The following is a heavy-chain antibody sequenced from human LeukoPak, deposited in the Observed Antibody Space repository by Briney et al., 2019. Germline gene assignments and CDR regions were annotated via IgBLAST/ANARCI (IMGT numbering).Heavy chain of an antibody. CDR3: ARGVGELYLYYYYMDV. D-gene: IGHD3-10*01. J-gene: IGHJ6*03. CDR2: ISSSGSTI. Sequence: PGGSLRLSCVASGFTFSSYWMNWVRQAPGKGLEWVSYISSSGSTIYYADSVKGRFTISRDNAKNSLYLQMNSLRAEDTAVYYCARGVGELYLYYYYMDVWGKGTTVTISS. CDR1: GFTFSSYW. V-gene: IGHV3-48*04.